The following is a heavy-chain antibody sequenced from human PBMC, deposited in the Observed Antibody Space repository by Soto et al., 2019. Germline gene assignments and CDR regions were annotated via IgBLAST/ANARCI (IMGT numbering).Heavy chain of an antibody. CDR2: INLGNGNT. Sequence: GPVKGSCKAPGYRFIYYSIHLVRQAPGQRLEWMGWINLGNGNTEYSEKFQGRVTITGDTSATTVYMDLSSLRFDDTAIYYCAREPLCGGKCYDNYFDPWGQGTLVTVS. V-gene: IGHV1-3*01. CDR3: AREPLCGGKCYDNYFDP. D-gene: IGHD2-21*01. CDR1: GYRFIYYS. J-gene: IGHJ5*02.